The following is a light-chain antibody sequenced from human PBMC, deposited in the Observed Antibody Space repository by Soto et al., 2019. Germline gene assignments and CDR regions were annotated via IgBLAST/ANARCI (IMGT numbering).Light chain of an antibody. Sequence: DIQMTQSPSTLSASIGDRVTITCRASQRINKWLAWHQQKPGKAPKLLIYDASSLQSGVPPRFSCSGSGTEFTLTIRSLQPDDIATYYCQLYSSYSAWTFGEETKVDIK. CDR3: QLYSSYSAWT. V-gene: IGKV1-5*01. J-gene: IGKJ1*01. CDR2: DAS. CDR1: QRINKW.